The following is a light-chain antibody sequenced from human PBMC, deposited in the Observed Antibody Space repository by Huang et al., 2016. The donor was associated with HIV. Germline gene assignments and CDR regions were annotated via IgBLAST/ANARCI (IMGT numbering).Light chain of an antibody. J-gene: IGKJ2*01. CDR2: WAS. Sequence: DIVMTQSPDSLAVYLGGRATIACKSNQSLFYSSFNRGFVAWYQQRPVQSPKLLIYWASTRQSGVPDRFSGTGSGTDVSLTINSVQAEDVAVYYCQQCYDTPYTFGQGTKLAI. V-gene: IGKV4-1*01. CDR1: QSLFYSSFNRGF. CDR3: QQCYDTPYT.